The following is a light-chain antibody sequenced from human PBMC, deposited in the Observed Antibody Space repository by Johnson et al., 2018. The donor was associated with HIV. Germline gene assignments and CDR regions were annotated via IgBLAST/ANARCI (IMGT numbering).Light chain of an antibody. CDR2: DNN. CDR1: SSNIGNNY. J-gene: IGLJ1*01. Sequence: QPPSVSAAPGQKVTISCSGSSSNIGNNYVSWYQQLPGTAPKLLIYDNNKRPSGIPDRFSGSKSGTSATLGITGLQTGDAADYYCGTWASSLRGVFGTGTKVTVL. V-gene: IGLV1-51*01. CDR3: GTWASSLRGV.